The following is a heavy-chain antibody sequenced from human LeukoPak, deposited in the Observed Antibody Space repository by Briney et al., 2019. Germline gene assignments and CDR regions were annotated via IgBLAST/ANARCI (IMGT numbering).Heavy chain of an antibody. CDR2: ISYDGSNK. Sequence: GGSLRLSCAASGFTFSSYAMHWVRQAPGKGLEWVAVISYDGSNKYYADSVKGRFTISRDNAKNSLYLQMNSLRAEDTAVYYCASSIFGVVPVGAFDTWGQGTMVTVSS. D-gene: IGHD3-3*01. J-gene: IGHJ3*02. CDR3: ASSIFGVVPVGAFDT. CDR1: GFTFSSYA. V-gene: IGHV3-30-3*01.